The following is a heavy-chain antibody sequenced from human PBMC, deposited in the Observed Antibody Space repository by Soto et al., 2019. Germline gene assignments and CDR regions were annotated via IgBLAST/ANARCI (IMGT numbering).Heavy chain of an antibody. D-gene: IGHD3-10*01. CDR3: ARERITMVRGVQLNWFDP. J-gene: IGHJ5*02. V-gene: IGHV3-7*01. Sequence: GGSLRLSCAASGFTFSSYWMSWVRQAPGKGLEWVANIKQDGSEKYYVDSVKGRFTISRDNAKNSLYLQMNSLRAEDTAVYYCARERITMVRGVQLNWFDPWGQGTLVTVSS. CDR1: GFTFSSYW. CDR2: IKQDGSEK.